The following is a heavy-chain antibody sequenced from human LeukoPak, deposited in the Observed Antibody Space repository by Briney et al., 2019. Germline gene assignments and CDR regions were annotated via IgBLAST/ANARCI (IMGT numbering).Heavy chain of an antibody. CDR3: AKDQKYSSGWPYYYYYYYMDV. D-gene: IGHD6-19*01. CDR2: ISYDGSNK. V-gene: IGHV3-30*18. Sequence: GGSLRLSCAASGFTFSRYWMSWVRQAPGKGLEWVAVISYDGSNKYYADSVKGRFTISRDNSKNTLYLQMNSLRAEDTAVYYCAKDQKYSSGWPYYYYYYYMDVWGKGTTVTISS. CDR1: GFTFSRYW. J-gene: IGHJ6*03.